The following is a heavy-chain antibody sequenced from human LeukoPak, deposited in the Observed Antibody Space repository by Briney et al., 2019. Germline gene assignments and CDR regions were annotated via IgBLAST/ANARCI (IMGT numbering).Heavy chain of an antibody. J-gene: IGHJ4*02. CDR1: GGSFSGYY. V-gene: IGHV4-34*01. Sequence: SETLSLTCAVYGGSFSGYYWSWIRQPPGKGLEWIGEINHSGSTNYNPPLKSRVTISVDTSKNQFSLKLSSVTAADTAVYYCASEGGIAVAGPPRRWGQGTLVTVSS. D-gene: IGHD6-19*01. CDR2: INHSGST. CDR3: ASEGGIAVAGPPRR.